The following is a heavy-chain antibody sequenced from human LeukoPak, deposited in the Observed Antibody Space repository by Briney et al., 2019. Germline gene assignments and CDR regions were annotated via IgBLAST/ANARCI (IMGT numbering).Heavy chain of an antibody. Sequence: GESLKISCQASAYSFSTYWVGWVRQMPGKGLEWMGIIYPGDSDTRYSPSFQGQVTISADKSISTAYLQWSSLKASDTAMYYCARIQIAAAGVDYWGQGTLVTVSS. J-gene: IGHJ4*02. V-gene: IGHV5-51*01. CDR1: AYSFSTYW. CDR3: ARIQIAAAGVDY. D-gene: IGHD6-13*01. CDR2: IYPGDSDT.